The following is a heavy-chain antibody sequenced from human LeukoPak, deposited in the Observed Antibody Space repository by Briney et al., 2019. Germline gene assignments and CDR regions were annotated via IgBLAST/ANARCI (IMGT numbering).Heavy chain of an antibody. Sequence: GGSLRLSCAASGFTFSSYWMHWVRQAPGKGLVWVSRTNTDGSGTSYADSVKGRFTISRDNAKNTLYLQMNSLRAEDTAVYYCAKDSSSWYFAGVFDYWGQGTLVTVSS. D-gene: IGHD6-13*01. V-gene: IGHV3-74*01. CDR1: GFTFSSYW. CDR2: TNTDGSGT. J-gene: IGHJ4*02. CDR3: AKDSSSWYFAGVFDY.